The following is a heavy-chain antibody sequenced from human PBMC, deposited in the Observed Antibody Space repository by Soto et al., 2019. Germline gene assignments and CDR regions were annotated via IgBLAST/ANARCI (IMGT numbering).Heavy chain of an antibody. Sequence: QVQLVQSGAEEKKPGASVKVSCKASGYTFTSYAMHWVRQAPGQRLEWMGWINAGNGNTKYSQKFQGRVTITRDTSASTAYMKRSSLRSEDTAVYYCARSIVVVTALDYWGQGTLVTVSS. CDR2: INAGNGNT. D-gene: IGHD2-21*02. J-gene: IGHJ4*02. CDR3: ARSIVVVTALDY. CDR1: GYTFTSYA. V-gene: IGHV1-3*05.